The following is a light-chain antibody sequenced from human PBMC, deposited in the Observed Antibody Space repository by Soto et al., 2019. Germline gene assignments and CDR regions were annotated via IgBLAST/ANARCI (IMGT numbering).Light chain of an antibody. CDR3: CSYAGSSIGV. CDR1: SSDVRSYNL. J-gene: IGLJ3*02. CDR2: DDT. Sequence: QSVLTQPASVSGSPGQSITISCTGTSSDVRSYNLVSWYQQHPGKAPKFIIYDDTKRPSGISNRFSGSKSGNTASLTISGLQAEDEADYYCCSYAGSSIGVFGGGTKVTVL. V-gene: IGLV2-23*01.